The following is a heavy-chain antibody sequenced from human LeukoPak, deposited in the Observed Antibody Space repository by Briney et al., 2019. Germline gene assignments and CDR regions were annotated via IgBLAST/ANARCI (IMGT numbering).Heavy chain of an antibody. CDR2: ISDSGGTT. J-gene: IGHJ4*02. V-gene: IGHV3-23*01. Sequence: GGSLRLSCAVSGITLSNYGMSWVRQAPGKGLEWVAGISDSGGTTNYADSVKGRFTISRDKPKNTLYLQMNSLRAEDTAVYFCAKRGVVIRVILVGFHKEAYYFDSWGQGALVTVSS. D-gene: IGHD3-22*01. CDR1: GITLSNYG. CDR3: AKRGVVIRVILVGFHKEAYYFDS.